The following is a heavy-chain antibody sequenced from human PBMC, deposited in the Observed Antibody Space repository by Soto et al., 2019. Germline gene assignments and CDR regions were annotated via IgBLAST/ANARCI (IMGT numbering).Heavy chain of an antibody. Sequence: SETLSLTCTVSEGSIRGYYWSWIRQPPGKGLEWIGYFHYTGISNCNSSLKSRVTMSLDTSKNQFSLKLSSVSAADTAIYYCARGASNWQYFDYWGQGALVTVS. D-gene: IGHD4-4*01. CDR3: ARGASNWQYFDY. CDR2: FHYTGIS. CDR1: EGSIRGYY. V-gene: IGHV4-59*01. J-gene: IGHJ4*02.